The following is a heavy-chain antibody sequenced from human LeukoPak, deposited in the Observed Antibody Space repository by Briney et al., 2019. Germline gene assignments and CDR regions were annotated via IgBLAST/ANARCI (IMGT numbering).Heavy chain of an antibody. CDR1: GFTFSRYW. V-gene: IGHV3-7*01. CDR2: INQDGSAR. D-gene: IGHD1-1*01. J-gene: IGHJ4*02. CDR3: ATMGLEPLPYYFDY. Sequence: GGSLRLSCAASGFTFSRYWMSWVRQAPGKGLEWVANINQDGSARYHLNSVRGQFTISRDNARNSLFLQMDSLRAEDTAVYYCATMGLEPLPYYFDYWGQGTLVTVSS.